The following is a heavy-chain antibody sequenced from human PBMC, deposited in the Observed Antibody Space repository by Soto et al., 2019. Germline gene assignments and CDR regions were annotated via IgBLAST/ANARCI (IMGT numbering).Heavy chain of an antibody. CDR1: GGSIRGSY. V-gene: IGHV4-59*01. D-gene: IGHD6-6*01. Sequence: TKTLSLTCSVSGGSIRGSYWSWIRQSPGKGLEWLFYVYYTGSTNYSPALRSRVSISVDTSKNEFSLRLSSVTAADTAVYLCARSVAAGRAHIHXWGQVTQVTVSX. J-gene: IGHJ4*02. CDR2: VYYTGST. CDR3: ARSVAAGRAHIHX.